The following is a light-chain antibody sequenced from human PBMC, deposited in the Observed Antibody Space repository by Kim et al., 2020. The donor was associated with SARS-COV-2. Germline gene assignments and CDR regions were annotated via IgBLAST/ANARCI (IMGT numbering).Light chain of an antibody. Sequence: EIVMTQSPVTLSVSPGVRATLSCRASQSINTNLAWYRQKPGQAPRLLIYGASTRATGIPARFSGSGSVTEFTLTITSLQSEDFAVYYCQQYDNWPRTFGQGTKVDIK. J-gene: IGKJ1*01. V-gene: IGKV3-15*01. CDR1: QSINTN. CDR3: QQYDNWPRT. CDR2: GAS.